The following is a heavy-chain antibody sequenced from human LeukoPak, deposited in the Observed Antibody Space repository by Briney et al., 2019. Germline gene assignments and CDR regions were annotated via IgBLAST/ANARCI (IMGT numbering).Heavy chain of an antibody. Sequence: GESLKISCKGSGYSFTNYWIAWVRQMPGKGLEWMGIIYLGDSDTRYSPSFQGQVTISADKSISTAYLQWSSLKASDTAMYYCARHPSYTSGWPLDYWGQGILVTVSS. CDR3: ARHPSYTSGWPLDY. D-gene: IGHD6-19*01. CDR2: IYLGDSDT. V-gene: IGHV5-51*01. J-gene: IGHJ4*02. CDR1: GYSFTNYW.